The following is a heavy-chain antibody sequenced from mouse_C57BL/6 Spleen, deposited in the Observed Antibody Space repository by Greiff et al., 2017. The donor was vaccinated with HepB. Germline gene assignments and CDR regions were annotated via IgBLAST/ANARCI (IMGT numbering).Heavy chain of an antibody. CDR2: IDPSDSYT. V-gene: IGHV1-59*01. CDR1: GYTFTSYW. CDR3: AREEGLLLRFFDY. Sequence: VQLQQPGAELVRPGTSVKLSCKASGYTFTSYWMHWVKQRPGQGLEWIGVIDPSDSYTNYNQKFKGKATLTVDTSSSTAYMQLSSLTSEDSAVYNCAREEGLLLRFFDYWGQGTTLTVSS. D-gene: IGHD1-1*01. J-gene: IGHJ2*01.